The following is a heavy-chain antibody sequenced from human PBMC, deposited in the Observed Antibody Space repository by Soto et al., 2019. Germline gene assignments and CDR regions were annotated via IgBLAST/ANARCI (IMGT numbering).Heavy chain of an antibody. CDR3: ARVNARHFVVVTGGAFDI. CDR1: GYTFTSYG. J-gene: IGHJ3*02. D-gene: IGHD2-21*02. Sequence: QVQLVQSGAEVKKPGASVKVSCKASGYTFTSYGISWVRQAPGQGLEWMGWISAYNGNTNYAQKLQGRVTMTTDTSTSTAYMELRSLRSDDTAVYYCARVNARHFVVVTGGAFDIWGQGTMVTVSS. V-gene: IGHV1-18*01. CDR2: ISAYNGNT.